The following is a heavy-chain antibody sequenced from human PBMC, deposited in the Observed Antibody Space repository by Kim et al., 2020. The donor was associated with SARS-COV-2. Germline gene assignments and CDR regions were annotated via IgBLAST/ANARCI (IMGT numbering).Heavy chain of an antibody. Sequence: SETLSLTCTVSGGSISSYYGSWIRQPPGKGLEWIGYIYYSGSTNYNPPLKSRVAISVETSKNQFSLKLSSVTAADTAVYYCARSPPSYYYDSSGINWFDPWGQGTLVTVSS. D-gene: IGHD3-22*01. CDR3: ARSPPSYYYDSSGINWFDP. CDR2: IYYSGST. J-gene: IGHJ5*02. CDR1: GGSISSYY. V-gene: IGHV4-59*13.